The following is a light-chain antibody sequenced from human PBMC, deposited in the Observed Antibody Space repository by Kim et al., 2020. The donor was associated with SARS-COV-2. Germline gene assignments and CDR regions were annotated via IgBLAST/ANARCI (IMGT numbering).Light chain of an antibody. CDR3: QQYNNWPPWT. V-gene: IGKV3-15*01. J-gene: IGKJ1*01. Sequence: ETVMTQSPVTLSVSPGERATLSCRASQSVSSNLAWYQQKPGQAPRLLIYGASTRATGIPARFSGSGSGTEFTLTISSLQSEDFAVYYCQQYNNWPPWTFGQGTKVDIK. CDR2: GAS. CDR1: QSVSSN.